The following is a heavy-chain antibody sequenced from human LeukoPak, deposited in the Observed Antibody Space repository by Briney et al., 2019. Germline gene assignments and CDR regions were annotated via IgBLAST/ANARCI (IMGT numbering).Heavy chain of an antibody. V-gene: IGHV3-23*01. CDR1: GFTFSSSG. CDR3: AKDRYDFWSGYYWVYYMDV. D-gene: IGHD3-3*01. J-gene: IGHJ6*03. CDR2: ISDSGGST. Sequence: GGSLRLSCAASGFTFSSSGISWVRQAPGKGLEWVSGISDSGGSTYYADSVKGRFTISRDNSKNTLYLQMNSLRAEDTAVYYCAKDRYDFWSGYYWVYYMDVWGKGTTVTVSS.